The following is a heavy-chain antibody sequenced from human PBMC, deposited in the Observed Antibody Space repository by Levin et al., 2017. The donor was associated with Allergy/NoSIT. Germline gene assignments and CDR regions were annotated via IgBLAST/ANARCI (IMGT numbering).Heavy chain of an antibody. Sequence: GGSLRLSCAASGFTFSSYSMNWVRQAPGKGLEWVSSISSSSSYIYYADSVKGRFTISRDNAKNSLYLQMNSLRAEDTAVYYCARDPSLRYCSGGSCYEGAYWGQGTLVTVSS. V-gene: IGHV3-21*01. CDR2: ISSSSSYI. CDR1: GFTFSSYS. CDR3: ARDPSLRYCSGGSCYEGAY. D-gene: IGHD2-15*01. J-gene: IGHJ4*02.